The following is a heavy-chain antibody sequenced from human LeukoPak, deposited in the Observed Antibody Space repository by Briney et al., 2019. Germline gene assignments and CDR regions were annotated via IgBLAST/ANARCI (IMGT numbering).Heavy chain of an antibody. CDR3: ARDEGYTYGNFHYYYMDV. V-gene: IGHV3-23*01. D-gene: IGHD5-18*01. CDR2: ISGSAGYT. J-gene: IGHJ6*03. Sequence: GGSLRLSCAASGFTFSSHAMTWVRQAPGKGLEWVSGISGSAGYTYYADSVKGRFTISRDNAKNSLYLQMNSLRAEDTAVYYCARDEGYTYGNFHYYYMDVWGKGTTVTVSS. CDR1: GFTFSSHA.